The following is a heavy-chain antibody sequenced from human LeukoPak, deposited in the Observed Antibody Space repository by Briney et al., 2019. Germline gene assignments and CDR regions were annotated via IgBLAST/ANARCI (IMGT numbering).Heavy chain of an antibody. CDR2: ISYRGST. CDR3: AREGIAAAYMDV. Sequence: SETLCLTCTVSGDSMSGSNYYWGWIRQPPGKGMEWIGSISYRGSTYYNPSLKSRVTISVDTSKTQFSLKLSSVTAADTAVYSCAREGIAAAYMDVWGQGTTVTVSS. J-gene: IGHJ6*03. V-gene: IGHV4-39*02. D-gene: IGHD6-13*01. CDR1: GDSMSGSNYY.